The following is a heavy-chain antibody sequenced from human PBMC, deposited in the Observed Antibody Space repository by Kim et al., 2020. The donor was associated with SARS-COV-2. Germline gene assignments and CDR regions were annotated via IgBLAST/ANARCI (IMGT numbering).Heavy chain of an antibody. Sequence: GGSLILSCAASGFTVSNNQMNWARQAPGKGLEWVSIIYSGGTTKYADSVKGRFTISRDNSRNTLHLQMNSLRVDDTAVYYCARSLDWNYAWGQGTLVTVSS. V-gene: IGHV3-66*01. CDR1: GFTVSNNQ. CDR2: IYSGGTT. D-gene: IGHD1-7*01. CDR3: ARSLDWNYA. J-gene: IGHJ5*02.